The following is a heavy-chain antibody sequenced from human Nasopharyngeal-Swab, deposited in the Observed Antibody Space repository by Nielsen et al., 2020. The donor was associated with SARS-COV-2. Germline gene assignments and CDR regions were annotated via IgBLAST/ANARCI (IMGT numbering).Heavy chain of an antibody. D-gene: IGHD3-3*01. CDR2: ISAYNGNT. V-gene: IGHV1-18*01. J-gene: IGHJ6*02. CDR1: GYNFTSYG. Sequence: ASVKLSCKASGYNFTSYGIIWVRHVPGQGLEWMGWISAYNGNTNYAQKLQGRVTMTTDTSTSTAYMELRSLRSDDTAVYYCARALYDFWSGYYTENYGMDVWGQGTTVTVSS. CDR3: ARALYDFWSGYYTENYGMDV.